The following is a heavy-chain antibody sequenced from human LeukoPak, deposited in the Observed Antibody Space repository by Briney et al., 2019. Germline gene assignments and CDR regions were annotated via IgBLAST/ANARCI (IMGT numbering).Heavy chain of an antibody. J-gene: IGHJ6*04. CDR3: VRRGWYNYNYYGMDV. CDR2: VYPGDSDT. CDR1: GYRFIDYW. D-gene: IGHD1-1*01. V-gene: IGHV5-51*01. Sequence: GESLQISCKGSGYRFIDYWIGWVRQMPGKGLEWMGIVYPGDSDTRYSPSFQGQVTISVDKSISAAYLQWSRLKASDTAIYYCVRRGWYNYNYYGMDVWGKGTTVTVSS.